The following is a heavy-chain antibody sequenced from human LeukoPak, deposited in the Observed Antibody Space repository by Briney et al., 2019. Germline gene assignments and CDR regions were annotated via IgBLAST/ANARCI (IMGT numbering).Heavy chain of an antibody. J-gene: IGHJ3*02. CDR2: IRYDGSNK. Sequence: PGGSLRLSCAASGFTFSSYGMHWVRQAPGKGLEWVAFIRYDGSNKYYADSVKGRFTISRDNSKNTLYLQMNSLRAEDTAVYYCAKGLRFLEWLLSYDAFDIWGQGTMVTVSS. V-gene: IGHV3-30*02. CDR1: GFTFSSYG. D-gene: IGHD3-3*01. CDR3: AKGLRFLEWLLSYDAFDI.